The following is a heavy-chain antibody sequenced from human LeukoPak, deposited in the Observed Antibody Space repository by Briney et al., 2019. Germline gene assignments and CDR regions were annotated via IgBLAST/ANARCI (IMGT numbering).Heavy chain of an antibody. J-gene: IGHJ6*03. CDR3: ARGGVTMVRGVTFAYYYYYMDV. V-gene: IGHV4-59*01. CDR2: IYYSGST. Sequence: SETLSLTCTVSGGSISSYYWSWLRQPPGKGLEWIGYIYYSGSTNYNPSLKSRVTISVDTSKNQFSLKLSSVTAADTAVYYCARGGVTMVRGVTFAYYYYYMDVWGKGTTVTVSS. CDR1: GGSISSYY. D-gene: IGHD3-10*01.